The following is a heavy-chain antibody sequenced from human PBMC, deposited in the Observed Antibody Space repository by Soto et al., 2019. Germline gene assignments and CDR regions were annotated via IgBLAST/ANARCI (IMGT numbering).Heavy chain of an antibody. Sequence: QVQLVQSGAEVKKPGSSVKVSCKAYGGAFSRNAIRWVRQAPGQGLEWMGGIIPIFGPANYAQKFQGRVTITADKSTNTAYMELNSLRSEDTAVYYCARERGIGTIIDYYYAMDVWGQGTSVTVSS. J-gene: IGHJ6*02. CDR3: ARERGIGTIIDYYYAMDV. V-gene: IGHV1-69*06. D-gene: IGHD3-16*01. CDR1: GGAFSRNA. CDR2: IIPIFGPA.